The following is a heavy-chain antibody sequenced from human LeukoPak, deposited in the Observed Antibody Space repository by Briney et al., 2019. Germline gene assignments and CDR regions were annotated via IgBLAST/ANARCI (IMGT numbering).Heavy chain of an antibody. J-gene: IGHJ4*02. V-gene: IGHV3-30*03. D-gene: IGHD2-15*01. Sequence: GGSLRLSCAASGFTFSSYSMNWVRQAPGKGLEWVAVISYDGSNKYYADSVKGRFTIARDNSKNTLYLQMNSLRAEDTAVYYCARASGYLDYWGQGTLVTVSS. CDR3: ARASGYLDY. CDR1: GFTFSSYS. CDR2: ISYDGSNK.